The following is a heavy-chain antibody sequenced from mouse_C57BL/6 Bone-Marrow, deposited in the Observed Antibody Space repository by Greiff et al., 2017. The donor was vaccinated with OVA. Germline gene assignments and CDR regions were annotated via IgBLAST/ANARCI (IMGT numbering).Heavy chain of an antibody. D-gene: IGHD3-1*01. V-gene: IGHV5-4*01. CDR1: GFTFSSYA. CDR2: ISDGGSYT. J-gene: IGHJ2*01. CDR3: ARDRDVPFDY. Sequence: EVKLMESGGGLVKPGGSLKLSCAASGFTFSSYAMSWVRQTPEKRLEWVATISDGGSYTYYPDNVKGRFTISRDNAKNNLYLQMSHLKSEDTAMYYCARDRDVPFDYWGQGTTLTVSS.